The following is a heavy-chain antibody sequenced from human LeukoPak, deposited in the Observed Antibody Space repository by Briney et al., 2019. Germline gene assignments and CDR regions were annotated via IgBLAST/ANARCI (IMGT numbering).Heavy chain of an antibody. CDR1: GGSISSGAYY. V-gene: IGHV4-30-2*01. D-gene: IGHD2-15*01. Sequence: TLSLTCTVSGGSISSGAYYWSWIRQPPGKGLEWIGYIFHSGSTYYNPSLKSRVTISVDRSKNQFSLKLSSVTAADTAVYYCARDYPRGGYYFDYWGQGTLVTVSS. CDR3: ARDYPRGGYYFDY. J-gene: IGHJ4*02. CDR2: IFHSGST.